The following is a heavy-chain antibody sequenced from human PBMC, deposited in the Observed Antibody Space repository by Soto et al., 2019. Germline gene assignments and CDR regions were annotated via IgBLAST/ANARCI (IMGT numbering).Heavy chain of an antibody. D-gene: IGHD3-22*01. CDR2: ITPSGGST. Sequence: ASVKVSCKASGYTFTSYYMHWVRQAPGHGLEWMGIITPSGGSTSYAQKFQGRVTMTRDTSTSTVYMELSSLRSEDTAVYYCARPRHYYDSSGYYSEWGQGTLVTVSS. J-gene: IGHJ4*02. CDR3: ARPRHYYDSSGYYSE. CDR1: GYTFTSYY. V-gene: IGHV1-46*01.